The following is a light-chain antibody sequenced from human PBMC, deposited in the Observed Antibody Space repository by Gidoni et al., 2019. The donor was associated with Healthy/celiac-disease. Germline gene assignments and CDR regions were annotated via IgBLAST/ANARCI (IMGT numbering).Light chain of an antibody. Sequence: DIQIIQSPSSLSASVGDRVTITCQASQDIRNYLNWYQQKPGKAPKLLIYDASNLETGVPSRFSGSGSGTDFTITMSSLQPEDIATYYCQKYDNLPLALTFGGEAKVEIK. CDR2: DAS. CDR1: QDIRNY. CDR3: QKYDNLPLALT. J-gene: IGKJ4*01. V-gene: IGKV1-33*01.